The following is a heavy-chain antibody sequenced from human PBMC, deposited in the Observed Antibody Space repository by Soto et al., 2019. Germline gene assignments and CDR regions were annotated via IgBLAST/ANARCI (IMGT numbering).Heavy chain of an antibody. CDR3: ARDGAYCGGDCYSLWYFDL. V-gene: IGHV3-74*01. J-gene: IGHJ2*01. D-gene: IGHD2-21*02. CDR1: GLTFSSYW. CDR2: INRDGSST. Sequence: EVQLVESGGGLVQPGGSLRLSCEASGLTFSSYWMHWVRQAPGKGLVWVSRINRDGSSTSYADSVKGRFTISRDNAKNTLDLQMNSLRAEDTAVYYCARDGAYCGGDCYSLWYFDLWGRGTLVTVSS.